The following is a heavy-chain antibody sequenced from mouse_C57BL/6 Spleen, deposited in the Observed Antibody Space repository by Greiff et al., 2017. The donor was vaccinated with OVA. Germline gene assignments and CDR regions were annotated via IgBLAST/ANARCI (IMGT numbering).Heavy chain of an antibody. CDR3: VRQHTGGFDY. Sequence: DVKLQESGGGLVQPKGSLKLSCAASGFSFNTYAMNWVRQAPGKGLEWVARIRSKSNNYATYYADSVKDRFTISRDDSESMLYLQMNNLKTEDTAMYYCVRQHTGGFDYWGQGTTLTVSS. V-gene: IGHV10-1*01. D-gene: IGHD1-1*01. CDR1: GFSFNTYA. J-gene: IGHJ2*01. CDR2: IRSKSNNYAT.